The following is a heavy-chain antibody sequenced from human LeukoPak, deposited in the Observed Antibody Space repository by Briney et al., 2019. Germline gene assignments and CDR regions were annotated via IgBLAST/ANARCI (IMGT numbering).Heavy chain of an antibody. CDR2: IYYSGST. Sequence: SETLSLTCTVSGGSISSSSYYWGWIRQPSGKGLEWIGSIYYSGSTYYNPSLKSRVTISVDTSKNQFSLKLSSVAAADTAVYYCARDGYYYDSSGYYYAYWGQGTLVTVSS. CDR3: ARDGYYYDSSGYYYAY. CDR1: GGSISSSSYY. J-gene: IGHJ4*02. D-gene: IGHD3-22*01. V-gene: IGHV4-39*07.